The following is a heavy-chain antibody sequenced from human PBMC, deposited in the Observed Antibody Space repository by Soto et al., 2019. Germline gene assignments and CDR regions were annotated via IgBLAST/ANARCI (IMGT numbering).Heavy chain of an antibody. CDR2: IIPIFGTA. CDR1: GEASSNFS. CDR3: ARMYSSGWPLGGDAFDI. Sequence: NRACKAAGEASSNFSVGAVRQTPGQGLEWMGGIIPIFGTANYAQKFQGRVTITADESTSTAYMELSSLRSEDTAVYYCARMYSSGWPLGGDAFDIWGQGTMVTVSS. J-gene: IGHJ3*02. D-gene: IGHD6-19*01. V-gene: IGHV1-69*01.